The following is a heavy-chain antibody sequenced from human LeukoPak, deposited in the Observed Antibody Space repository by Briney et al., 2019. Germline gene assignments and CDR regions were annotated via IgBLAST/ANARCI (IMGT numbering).Heavy chain of an antibody. Sequence: ASVKVSCKASGYTFTGYYMHWVRQAPGQGLEWMGWINPNSGGTNYAQKFQGRVTMTRDTSISTAYMELNRLRSDDTALYYCAXXXXXCYTVXXXXXESXXXFDPWGQGTLVTVSS. V-gene: IGHV1-2*02. CDR1: GYTFTGYY. CDR2: INPNSGGT. D-gene: IGHD2-2*02. CDR3: AXXXXXCYTVXXXXXESXXXFDP. J-gene: IGHJ5*02.